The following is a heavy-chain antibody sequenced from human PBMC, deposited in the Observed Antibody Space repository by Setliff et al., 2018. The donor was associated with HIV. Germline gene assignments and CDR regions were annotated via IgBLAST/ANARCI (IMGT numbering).Heavy chain of an antibody. V-gene: IGHV5-51*01. CDR1: GYSFTSYW. Sequence: KISCKGSGYSFTSYWIGWVRQMPGKGPEWMGIIYPGDSDTRYSPSFQGQVTISADKSISTAYLQWSSLKASDTAMYYCARQPQGYSYGLSYWGQGTLVTVSS. CDR2: IYPGDSDT. J-gene: IGHJ4*02. CDR3: ARQPQGYSYGLSY. D-gene: IGHD5-18*01.